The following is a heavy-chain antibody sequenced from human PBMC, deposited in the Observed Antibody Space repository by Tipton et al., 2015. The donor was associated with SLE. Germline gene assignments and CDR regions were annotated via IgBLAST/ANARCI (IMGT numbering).Heavy chain of an antibody. CDR3: ARQPLYDDSRGSSPAYFQY. Sequence: TLSLTCAVSGFSISSGHYWGWIRQPPGKGLEWIGSISHSGNTYYNPSLKSRVSISIDTSTNQFSLTLTSVTAADTAVYYCARQPLYDDSRGSSPAYFQYWGPGILVTVSS. J-gene: IGHJ1*01. V-gene: IGHV4-38-2*01. D-gene: IGHD3-3*01. CDR1: GFSISSGHY. CDR2: ISHSGNT.